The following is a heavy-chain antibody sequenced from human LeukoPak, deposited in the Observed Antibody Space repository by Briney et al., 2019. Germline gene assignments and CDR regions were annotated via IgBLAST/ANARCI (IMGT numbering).Heavy chain of an antibody. CDR3: TTRDPYYYDSSGYRNWFDP. J-gene: IGHJ5*02. Sequence: PGGSLRLSCAASGFTFSNAWMSWVRQAPGKGLEWVGRIKSKTDGGTTDYAAPVKDRFTISRDDSKNTLYLQMNSLKTEDTAVYYCTTRDPYYYDSSGYRNWFDPWGQGTLVTVSS. CDR2: IKSKTDGGTT. CDR1: GFTFSNAW. V-gene: IGHV3-15*01. D-gene: IGHD3-22*01.